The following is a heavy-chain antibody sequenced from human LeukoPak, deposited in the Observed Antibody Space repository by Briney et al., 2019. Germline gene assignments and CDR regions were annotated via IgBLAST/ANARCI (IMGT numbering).Heavy chain of an antibody. J-gene: IGHJ4*02. V-gene: IGHV3-30*02. D-gene: IGHD6-6*01. CDR2: IQFDGSNQ. CDR3: AKGRHPFSTSWGSFYFDY. CDR1: GFTFSSYV. Sequence: PGGSLRLSCAASGFTFSSYVMHWVRQAPGKGLEWVSFIQFDGSNQYYADSVKGRFTISRDNSKNTLFLQMNSLRPEDTAVYYCAKGRHPFSTSWGSFYFDYWGQGTLVAVSS.